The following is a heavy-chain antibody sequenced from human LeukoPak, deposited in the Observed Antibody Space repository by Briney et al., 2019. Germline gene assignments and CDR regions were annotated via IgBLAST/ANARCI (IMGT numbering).Heavy chain of an antibody. CDR3: ARRAGQGDAFDI. CDR1: GGSFSGYY. V-gene: IGHV4-34*01. CDR2: IYHSGST. J-gene: IGHJ3*02. Sequence: SETLSLTCAVYGGSFSGYYWSWIRQPPGKGLEWIGEIYHSGSTNYNPSLKSRVTISVDKSKNQFSLKLSSVTAADTAVYYCARRAGQGDAFDIWGQGTMVTVSS.